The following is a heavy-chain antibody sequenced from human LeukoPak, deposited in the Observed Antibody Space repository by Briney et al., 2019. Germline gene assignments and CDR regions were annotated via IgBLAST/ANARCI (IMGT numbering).Heavy chain of an antibody. D-gene: IGHD1-26*01. CDR3: ARRVGNYANFDY. Sequence: GESLRISCKGSGYDFSTHWISWVRQMPGKGLEWMGRIDPSASYINYSPSFQGHVSISADKSIDTVYLQWNSLKASDTAMYYCARRVGNYANFDYWGQGTLVIVPS. V-gene: IGHV5-10-1*01. J-gene: IGHJ4*02. CDR2: IDPSASYI. CDR1: GYDFSTHW.